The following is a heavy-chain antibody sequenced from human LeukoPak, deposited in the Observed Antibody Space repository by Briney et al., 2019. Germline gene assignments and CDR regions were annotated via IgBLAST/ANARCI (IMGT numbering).Heavy chain of an antibody. CDR2: ILYDGSNK. CDR3: AKSHSSGWYGPDY. D-gene: IGHD6-19*01. J-gene: IGHJ4*02. V-gene: IGHV3-30*18. CDR1: GFTFSSYG. Sequence: GGSLRLSCAASGFTFSSYGMHWVRQAPGKGLEWVAVILYDGSNKYYAGSVKGRFTISRDNSKNTLYLQMNSLRAEDTAVYYCAKSHSSGWYGPDYWGQGTLVTVSS.